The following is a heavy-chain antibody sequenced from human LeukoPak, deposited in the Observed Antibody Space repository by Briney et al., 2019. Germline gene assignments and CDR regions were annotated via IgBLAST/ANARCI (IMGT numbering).Heavy chain of an antibody. J-gene: IGHJ4*02. Sequence: GVSLRLSCAASGFTFSSYAMHWVRQAPGKGLEWVAVISYDGSNKYYADSVKGRFTISRDNSKNTLYLEMNSLRTEDAAMYYCAKESGKFDYWGQGTLVAVSS. V-gene: IGHV3-30-3*01. CDR1: GFTFSSYA. CDR2: ISYDGSNK. CDR3: AKESGKFDY.